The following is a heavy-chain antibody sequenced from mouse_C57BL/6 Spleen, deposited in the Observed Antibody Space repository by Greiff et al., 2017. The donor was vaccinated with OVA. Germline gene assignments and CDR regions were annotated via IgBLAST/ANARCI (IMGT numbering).Heavy chain of an antibody. Sequence: EVHLVESGGGLVKPGGSLKLSCAASGFTFSDYGMRWVRQAPEKGLEWVAYISSGSSTIYYADTVKGRFTISRDNAKNTLFLQMTSLRSEDTAMYYCARTAYSNPWYFDVWGTGTTVTVSS. CDR2: ISSGSSTI. D-gene: IGHD2-5*01. CDR3: ARTAYSNPWYFDV. J-gene: IGHJ1*03. V-gene: IGHV5-17*01. CDR1: GFTFSDYG.